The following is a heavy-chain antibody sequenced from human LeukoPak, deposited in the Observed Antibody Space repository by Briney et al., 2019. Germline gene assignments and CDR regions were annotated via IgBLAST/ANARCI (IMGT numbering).Heavy chain of an antibody. J-gene: IGHJ5*02. D-gene: IGHD6-13*01. CDR1: GYTFTGYY. CDR2: IIPILGIA. CDR3: ARQGSWLNWFDP. V-gene: IGHV1-69*02. Sequence: GASVKVSCKASGYTFTGYYMHWVRQAPGQGLEWMGRIIPILGIANYAQKFQGRVTITADKSTSTAYMELSRLRSDDTAVYYCARQGSWLNWFDPWGQGTLVTVSS.